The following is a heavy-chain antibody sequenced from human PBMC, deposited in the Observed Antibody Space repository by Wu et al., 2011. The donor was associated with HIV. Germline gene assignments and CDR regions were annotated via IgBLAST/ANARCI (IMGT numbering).Heavy chain of an antibody. V-gene: IGHV1-2*02. CDR2: INPNSGDT. J-gene: IGHJ3*01. Sequence: VKVSCKASGYAFTGYYIHWVRQAPGQGLEWMGWINPNSGDTNFAQKFQGRVTLTRDTSINIVYMELSGLTSDDTAMYYCAREYIVVAPAARGSDAFDLWGQGTMVTVSS. CDR3: AREYIVVAPAARGSDAFDL. CDR1: GYAFTGYY. D-gene: IGHD2-2*01.